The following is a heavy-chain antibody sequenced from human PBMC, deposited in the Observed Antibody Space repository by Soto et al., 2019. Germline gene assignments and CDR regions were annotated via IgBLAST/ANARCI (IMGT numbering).Heavy chain of an antibody. D-gene: IGHD2-21*02. CDR1: GVTLRNYE. CDR2: ISGSNNNI. CDR3: ASERLCGADCYFFDN. V-gene: IGHV3-48*03. Sequence: GGPLMHSCAASGVTLRNYEMNWVRKAPGKGLEWISKISGSNNNIYYADSVRGRFTISRDNAKNSLYLQMNSLRAEDTAIYYCASERLCGADCYFFDNWGQGTQVTVSS. J-gene: IGHJ4*02.